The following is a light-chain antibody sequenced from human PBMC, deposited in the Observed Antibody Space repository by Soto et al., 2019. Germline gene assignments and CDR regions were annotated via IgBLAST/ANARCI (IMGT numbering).Light chain of an antibody. CDR3: QQYDSLPPT. Sequence: DIQMTQSPSSLSAFVGDSITITCQASQYIKNYLNWYQHKPGKAPKLLIYDAFKSDTGVPSRFSGSGSGTDFTFTINSLQPEDIATYFCQQYDSLPPTFGGGTRV. V-gene: IGKV1-33*01. J-gene: IGKJ4*01. CDR1: QYIKNY. CDR2: DAF.